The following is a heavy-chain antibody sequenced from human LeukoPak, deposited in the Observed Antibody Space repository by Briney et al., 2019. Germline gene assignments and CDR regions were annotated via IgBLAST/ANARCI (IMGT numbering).Heavy chain of an antibody. CDR2: IKQDGSEK. V-gene: IGHV3-7*03. Sequence: GGSLRLSCVASGFTFINYWMSWVRQAPGKGLEWVANIKQDGSEKYYVDSVKGRFTISRDNANNSLYMQMNSLRGEDTGIYYFAKDRTVGASYWYFDLWGRGTLVTVSS. CDR3: AKDRTVGASYWYFDL. J-gene: IGHJ2*01. CDR1: GFTFINYW. D-gene: IGHD1-26*01.